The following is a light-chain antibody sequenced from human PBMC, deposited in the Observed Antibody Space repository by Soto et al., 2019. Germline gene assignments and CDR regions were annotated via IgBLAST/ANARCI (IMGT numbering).Light chain of an antibody. V-gene: IGKV3-20*01. CDR1: QSVSSSY. J-gene: IGKJ1*01. CDR2: GAS. CDR3: QQYGSSFMWT. Sequence: EIVLTQSPGTLSLSPVERATLSCRASQSVSSSYLAWYQQKPGQAPRLLIYGASSRATGIPDRFSGSGSGTDFTLTISRLEPEDFAVYYCQQYGSSFMWTFGQGTKVEIK.